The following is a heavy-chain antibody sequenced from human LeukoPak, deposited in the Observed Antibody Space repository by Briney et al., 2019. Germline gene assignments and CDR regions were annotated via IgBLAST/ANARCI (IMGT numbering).Heavy chain of an antibody. Sequence: GGSLRLSCAASGFTFSSYEMNWVRQAPGKGLEWVSYISSSGNTIYYADSVKGRFTISRDNAENSLYLQMNSLRAGDTAVYYCARGGSGWSLDYWGQGTLVTVSS. J-gene: IGHJ4*02. D-gene: IGHD6-19*01. V-gene: IGHV3-48*03. CDR3: ARGGSGWSLDY. CDR1: GFTFSSYE. CDR2: ISSSGNTI.